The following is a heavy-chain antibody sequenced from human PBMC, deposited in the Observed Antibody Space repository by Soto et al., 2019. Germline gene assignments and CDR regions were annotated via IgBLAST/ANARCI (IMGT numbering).Heavy chain of an antibody. V-gene: IGHV3-33*01. CDR2: IWYDGSNK. CDR3: ARELSPGKVRQADTSQPNWNYGYYYYGMDV. Sequence: PGGSLRLSCAASGFTFSSYGMHWVRQAPGKGLEWVAVIWYDGSNKYYADSVKGRFTISRDNSKNTLYLQMNSLRAEDTAVYYCARELSPGKVRQADTSQPNWNYGYYYYGMDVWGQGTTVTVSS. CDR1: GFTFSSYG. J-gene: IGHJ6*02. D-gene: IGHD1-7*01.